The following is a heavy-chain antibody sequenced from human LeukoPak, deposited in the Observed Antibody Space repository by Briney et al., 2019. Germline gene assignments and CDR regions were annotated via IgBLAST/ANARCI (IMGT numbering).Heavy chain of an antibody. CDR3: ARAPDYGGILFDY. Sequence: SETLSLTCAVYGGSFSGYYWSWIRQPPGKGLEWIGEINHSGSTNYNPSLKSRVTISVDTSKNQFSLKLSSVTAADTAVYYCARAPDYGGILFDYWGQGTLVTVSS. J-gene: IGHJ4*02. V-gene: IGHV4-34*09. CDR2: INHSGST. CDR1: GGSFSGYY. D-gene: IGHD4-23*01.